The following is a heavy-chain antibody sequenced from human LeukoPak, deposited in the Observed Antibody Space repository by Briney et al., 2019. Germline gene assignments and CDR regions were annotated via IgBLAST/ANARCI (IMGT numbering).Heavy chain of an antibody. V-gene: IGHV3-48*04. CDR1: EFTFSSYS. J-gene: IGHJ4*02. CDR2: ISTSSSTI. Sequence: GGSLRLSCAASEFTFSSYSMNWVRQAPGKGLEWVSYISTSSSTIYYADSVKGRFTISRDNAKNSLYLQMNSLRAEDTAVYYCASAIGYWGQGTLVTVSS. CDR3: ASAIGY.